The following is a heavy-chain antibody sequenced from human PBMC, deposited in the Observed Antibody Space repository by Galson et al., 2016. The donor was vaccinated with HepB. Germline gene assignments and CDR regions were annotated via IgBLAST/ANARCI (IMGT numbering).Heavy chain of an antibody. V-gene: IGHV4-61*02. J-gene: IGHJ6*03. CDR1: GGSISSGNYY. CDR2: MYSSGDT. D-gene: IGHD3-9*01. Sequence: LSLTCSVSGGSISSGNYYWSWIRQPAGKGLEWIGRMYSSGDTDYSASLKSRVTISVDTSKNQFSLKVTSVTAADTAVYYCAREITYYNVLTGYLDHSYYYMDVWGKGTMVTVSS. CDR3: AREITYYNVLTGYLDHSYYYMDV.